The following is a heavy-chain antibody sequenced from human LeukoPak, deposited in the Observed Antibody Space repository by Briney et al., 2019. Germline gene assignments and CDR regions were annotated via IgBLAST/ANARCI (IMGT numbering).Heavy chain of an antibody. CDR3: ARVYLYSSGWYFDY. D-gene: IGHD6-19*01. Sequence: ASVKVSCKASGYTFTSYAMHWVRQAPGPRLEWMGWINAGNGNTKYSQEFQGRVTITRDTSASTAYMELSSLRSEDMAVYYCARVYLYSSGWYFDYWGQGTLVTVSS. CDR1: GYTFTSYA. J-gene: IGHJ4*02. V-gene: IGHV1-3*03. CDR2: INAGNGNT.